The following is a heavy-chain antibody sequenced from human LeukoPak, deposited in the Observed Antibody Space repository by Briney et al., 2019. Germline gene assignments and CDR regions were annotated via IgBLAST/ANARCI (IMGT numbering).Heavy chain of an antibody. Sequence: SETLSLTCAVYGGSFSGYYWNWIRQPPGKGLEWIGKINHSGSTNYNPSLKSRVTISVDTSKNQFSLKLSSVTAADTAVYYCARGRRTMIVVKDYFDYWGQGTLVTVSS. J-gene: IGHJ4*02. CDR1: GGSFSGYY. CDR2: INHSGST. CDR3: ARGRRTMIVVKDYFDY. D-gene: IGHD3-22*01. V-gene: IGHV4-34*01.